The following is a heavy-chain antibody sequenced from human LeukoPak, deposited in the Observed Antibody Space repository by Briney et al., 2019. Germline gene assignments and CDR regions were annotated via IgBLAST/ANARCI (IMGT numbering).Heavy chain of an antibody. J-gene: IGHJ4*02. CDR3: AKDRAIVRSMVRGVIGY. V-gene: IGHV3-7*01. Sequence: GGSLRLSCAASAFTFSSYWMSWVRQAQGKGLEWVANIKQDGSEKYYVDSVKGRFTISRDNAKNSLYLQMNSLRAEDTAVYYCAKDRAIVRSMVRGVIGYWGQGTLVTVSS. CDR1: AFTFSSYW. D-gene: IGHD3-10*01. CDR2: IKQDGSEK.